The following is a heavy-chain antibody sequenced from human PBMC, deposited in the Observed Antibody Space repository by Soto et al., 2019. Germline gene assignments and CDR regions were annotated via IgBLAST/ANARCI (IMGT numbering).Heavy chain of an antibody. J-gene: IGHJ4*02. CDR3: ARFRRGYYDSSGSFDY. D-gene: IGHD3-22*01. Sequence: NPSETLSLTCTVSGGSISSYYWSWIRQPPGKGLEWIGYIYYSGSTNYNPPLKSRVTISVDTSKNQFSLKLSSVTAADTAVYYCARFRRGYYDSSGSFDYWGQGTLVTVSS. CDR1: GGSISSYY. CDR2: IYYSGST. V-gene: IGHV4-59*12.